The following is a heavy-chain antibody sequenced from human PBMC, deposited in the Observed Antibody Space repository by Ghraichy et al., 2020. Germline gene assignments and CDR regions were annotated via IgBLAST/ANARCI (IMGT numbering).Heavy chain of an antibody. D-gene: IGHD3-10*01. Sequence: GGSLRLSCAASGFTFSGFAMSWVRQAPGKGLEWVSSISAGGSTYYADSMKGRFTISRDISKNTLYLYMNSLRAEDTAVYYCAKASGSGTYYDPLSHFSGMDVWGQGSTVTVSS. CDR3: AKASGSGTYYDPLSHFSGMDV. V-gene: IGHV3-23*01. CDR2: ISAGGST. J-gene: IGHJ6*02. CDR1: GFTFSGFA.